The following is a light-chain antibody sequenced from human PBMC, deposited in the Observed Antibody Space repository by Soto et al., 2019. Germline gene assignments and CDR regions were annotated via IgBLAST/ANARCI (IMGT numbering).Light chain of an antibody. Sequence: EIVRTQSPATLSVSPGERATLSCRASQSVSSNLAWYQQKPGQAPRLLIYGASTRATGIPARFSGRGSGTESTLTISSRLSADFAVYYYQQYNNGPPRGRTFGQGTKVEIK. V-gene: IGKV3-15*01. CDR1: QSVSSN. CDR3: QQYNNGPPRGRT. CDR2: GAS. J-gene: IGKJ1*01.